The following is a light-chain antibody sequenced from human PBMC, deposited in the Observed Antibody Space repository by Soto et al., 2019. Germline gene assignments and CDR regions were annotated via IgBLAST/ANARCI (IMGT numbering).Light chain of an antibody. V-gene: IGKV1-6*01. Sequence: AIQMTRSPSSLSASVGDRVTITCRASQGIRDDLGWYQQKPGKAPKLLIYAASNLQSGVPSRFSGSGSGTDFTLIISSLQPEDFATYYCLQDYDYPYTFGQGTKLEIK. CDR1: QGIRDD. J-gene: IGKJ2*01. CDR2: AAS. CDR3: LQDYDYPYT.